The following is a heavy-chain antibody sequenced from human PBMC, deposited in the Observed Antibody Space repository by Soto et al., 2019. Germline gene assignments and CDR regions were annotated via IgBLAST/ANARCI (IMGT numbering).Heavy chain of an antibody. J-gene: IGHJ6*02. D-gene: IGHD5-12*01. Sequence: SVKVSCKASGGTFSSYAISWVRQAPGQGLEWMGGIIPIFGTANYAQKFQGRVTITADKSTSIAYMELSSLRSGDTAVYYCTYSGYDRSLYYYGMDVWGQGTTVTVSS. V-gene: IGHV1-69*06. CDR1: GGTFSSYA. CDR3: TYSGYDRSLYYYGMDV. CDR2: IIPIFGTA.